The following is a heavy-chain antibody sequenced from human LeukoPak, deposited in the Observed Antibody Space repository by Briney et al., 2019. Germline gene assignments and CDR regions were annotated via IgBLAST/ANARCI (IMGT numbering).Heavy chain of an antibody. J-gene: IGHJ6*02. CDR3: ARADYGDYYGMDV. Sequence: KPSETLSLTCTVSGGSISSYYWSWIRQPPGKGLEWIGYIYYSGSTNYNPSLKSRVTMSVDTSKNQFSLKLSSVTAADTAVYYCARADYGDYYGMDVWGQGTTVTVSS. D-gene: IGHD4-17*01. CDR2: IYYSGST. V-gene: IGHV4-59*12. CDR1: GGSISSYY.